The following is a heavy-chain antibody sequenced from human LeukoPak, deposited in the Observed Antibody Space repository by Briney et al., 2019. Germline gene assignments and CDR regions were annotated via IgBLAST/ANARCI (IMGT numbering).Heavy chain of an antibody. CDR2: INHSGST. J-gene: IGHJ4*02. V-gene: IGHV4-34*01. Sequence: SETLSLTCAVYGGSFSGYYWSWIRQPPGKGLEWIGEINHSGSTNYNPSLKSRVTISVDTSKNQFSLKLSSVTAADTAVYYCARADGYQYYFDYWGQGTLVTVSS. CDR3: ARADGYQYYFDY. CDR1: GGSFSGYY. D-gene: IGHD3-22*01.